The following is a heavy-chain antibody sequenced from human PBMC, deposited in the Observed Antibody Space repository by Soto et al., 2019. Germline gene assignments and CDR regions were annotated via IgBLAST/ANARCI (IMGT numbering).Heavy chain of an antibody. CDR2: VSGGSGVT. CDR1: GFSFSTYG. J-gene: IGHJ4*02. Sequence: EVQLLESGGGLVQPGGSLRLSCAVSGFSFSTYGVTWVRQAPGKGLEWVSGVSGGSGVTHYADSVKGRFTITGDNSKNTAYLHMNNLRVEDSAVYYCAKWNGYCDYWGQGTLVTVSS. CDR3: AKWNGYCDY. V-gene: IGHV3-23*01. D-gene: IGHD1-1*01.